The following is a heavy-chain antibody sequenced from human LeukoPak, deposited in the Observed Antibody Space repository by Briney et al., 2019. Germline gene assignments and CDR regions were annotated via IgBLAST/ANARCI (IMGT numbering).Heavy chain of an antibody. V-gene: IGHV3-7*01. CDR2: IKQDGSEK. Sequence: PGGSLRLSCAASGFTFSSYWMSWVRQAPGKGLEWVANIKQDGSEKYYVDSVKGRFTISRDNAKNSLYLQMNSLRAEDTAVYYRARDLMYSSSWYMYYFDYWGQGTLVTVSS. CDR1: GFTFSSYW. D-gene: IGHD6-13*01. J-gene: IGHJ4*02. CDR3: ARDLMYSSSWYMYYFDY.